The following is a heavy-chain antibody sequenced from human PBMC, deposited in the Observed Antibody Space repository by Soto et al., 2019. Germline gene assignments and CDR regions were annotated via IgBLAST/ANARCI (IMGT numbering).Heavy chain of an antibody. CDR3: ARWSYLDY. V-gene: IGHV3-23*01. J-gene: IGHJ4*02. D-gene: IGHD3-3*01. Sequence: GGSLSLSCAASGVRFCSYSLSWVRQAPGKGLEWVSTISGSDGKTFYADSVKGRFAISRDTSQSTLYLQMNSLRADDTAIYYCARWSYLDYWGQGTRVTVSA. CDR2: ISGSDGKT. CDR1: GVRFCSYS.